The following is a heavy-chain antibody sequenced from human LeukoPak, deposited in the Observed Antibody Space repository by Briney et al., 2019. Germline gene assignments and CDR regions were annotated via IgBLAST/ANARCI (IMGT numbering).Heavy chain of an antibody. Sequence: EASVKVSCKASGYTFTSYDINWVRQATGQGLEWMGWMNPNSGNTGYAQKFQGRVTMTRNTSISTAYMELSSLRSEDTAVYYCARVYSSSWAYAFDIWGQGTMVTVSS. CDR2: MNPNSGNT. CDR1: GYTFTSYD. J-gene: IGHJ3*02. V-gene: IGHV1-8*01. CDR3: ARVYSSSWAYAFDI. D-gene: IGHD6-13*01.